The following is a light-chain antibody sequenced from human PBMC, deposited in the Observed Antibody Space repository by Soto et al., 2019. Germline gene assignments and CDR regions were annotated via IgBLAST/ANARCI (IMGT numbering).Light chain of an antibody. CDR1: QSVSSN. V-gene: IGKV3-15*01. J-gene: IGKJ2*01. CDR3: QQYNNWPLYT. CDR2: GAS. Sequence: EIVMTQSPATLSVSPGARATLSCRASQSVSSNLAWYQQKPGQAPRLLIYGASTRATGIPARFSGSGSGTEFTLTISSLQSEDFAVYHCQQYNNWPLYTFGQGTKLEVK.